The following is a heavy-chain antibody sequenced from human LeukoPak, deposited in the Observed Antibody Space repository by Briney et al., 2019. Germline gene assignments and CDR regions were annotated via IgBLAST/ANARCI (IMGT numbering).Heavy chain of an antibody. CDR2: ISSSSSYI. J-gene: IGHJ4*02. V-gene: IGHV3-21*01. D-gene: IGHD3-22*01. Sequence: EGSLRLSCAASGFTFSSYSMNWVRQAPGKRLEWVSSISSSSSYIYYADSVKGRFTISRDNAKNSLYLQMNSLRAEGTAVYYCARGTWDYYDSSGYTHWGQGTLVTVSS. CDR1: GFTFSSYS. CDR3: ARGTWDYYDSSGYTH.